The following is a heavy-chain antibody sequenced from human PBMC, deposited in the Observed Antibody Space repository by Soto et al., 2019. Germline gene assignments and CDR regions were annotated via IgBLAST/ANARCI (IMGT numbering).Heavy chain of an antibody. D-gene: IGHD4-17*01. CDR3: AADSDYGDYVYDY. CDR2: IVVGSGNT. J-gene: IGHJ4*02. V-gene: IGHV1-58*02. Sequence: SVKVSCKASGGTFSSYAISWVRQAPGQGLEWMGGIVVGSGNTNYAQKFQERVTITRDMSTSTAYMELSSLRSEDTAVYYCAADSDYGDYVYDYWGQGTLVTVSS. CDR1: GGTFSSYA.